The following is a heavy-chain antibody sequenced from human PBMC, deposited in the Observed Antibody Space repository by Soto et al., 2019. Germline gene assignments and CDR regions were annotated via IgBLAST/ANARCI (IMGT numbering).Heavy chain of an antibody. V-gene: IGHV3-33*05. CDR2: ISDDGTRK. CDR1: GFIFGNDA. Sequence: WGALPVSWASSGFIFGNDAMHWVRQAPGRGLEWVSFISDDGTRKYFADSVKGRFTISRDVFKRTLYLQMNSLRADDTAVYYCAKDLTNGWAFDYWGQGTMVTVSS. D-gene: IGHD6-19*01. J-gene: IGHJ4*02. CDR3: AKDLTNGWAFDY.